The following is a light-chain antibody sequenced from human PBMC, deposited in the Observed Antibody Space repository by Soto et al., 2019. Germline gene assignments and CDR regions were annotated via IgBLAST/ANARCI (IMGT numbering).Light chain of an antibody. CDR3: QHYNSYSEA. CDR1: QTISSW. V-gene: IGKV1-5*03. CDR2: KAS. J-gene: IGKJ1*01. Sequence: DIQMTQSPSTLAVSVGDRVTITCRASQTISSWLAWYQQKPGKAPKLLIYKASTLKSGVPSRFSGILSGTEVTLTISSLQPDDFATYYCQHYNSYSEAFGQGTKVDIK.